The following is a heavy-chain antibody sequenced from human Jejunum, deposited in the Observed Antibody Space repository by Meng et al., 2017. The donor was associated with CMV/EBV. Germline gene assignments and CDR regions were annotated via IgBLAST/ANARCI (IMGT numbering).Heavy chain of an antibody. CDR1: GLNFDDHA. Sequence: GLNFDDHAMHWVRQAPGKGLEWVASMTWNSARIGYADSVKGRFTISRDNARKSLYLQMNSLRVEDTALYYCAKDRRGGFFDGMEVWGQGTTVTVSS. J-gene: IGHJ6*02. CDR3: AKDRRGGFFDGMEV. D-gene: IGHD6-25*01. V-gene: IGHV3-9*01. CDR2: MTWNSARI.